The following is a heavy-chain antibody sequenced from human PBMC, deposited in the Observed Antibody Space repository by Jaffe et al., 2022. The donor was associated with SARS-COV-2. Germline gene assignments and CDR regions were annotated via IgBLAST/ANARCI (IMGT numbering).Heavy chain of an antibody. CDR1: GGSISSYY. Sequence: QVQLQESGPGLVKPSETLSLTCTVSGGSISSYYWSWIRQPPGKGLEWIGYIYYSGSTNYNPSLKSRVTISVDTSKNQFSLKLSSVTAADTAVYYCARDRNDFWSGYLYGMDVWGQGTTVTVSS. D-gene: IGHD3-3*01. CDR2: IYYSGST. CDR3: ARDRNDFWSGYLYGMDV. V-gene: IGHV4-59*01. J-gene: IGHJ6*02.